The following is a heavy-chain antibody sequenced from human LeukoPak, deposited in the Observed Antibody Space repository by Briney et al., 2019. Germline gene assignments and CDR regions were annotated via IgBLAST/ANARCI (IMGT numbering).Heavy chain of an antibody. V-gene: IGHV1-24*01. CDR3: ARVPLYCSSTSCFDY. Sequence: PEASVKVSCKVSGYTLTELSMHWVRQAPGKGLEWMGGFDPEDGETIYAQKFQGRVTMTEDTSTDTAYMELSSLRSEDTAVYYCARVPLYCSSTSCFDYWGQGTLVTVSS. CDR2: FDPEDGET. CDR1: GYTLTELS. J-gene: IGHJ4*02. D-gene: IGHD2-2*01.